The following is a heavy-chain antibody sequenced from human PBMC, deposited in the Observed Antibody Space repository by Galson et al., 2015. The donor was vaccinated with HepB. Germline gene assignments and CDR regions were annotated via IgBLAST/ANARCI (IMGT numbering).Heavy chain of an antibody. V-gene: IGHV3-23*01. CDR1: GFTFSSYA. CDR2: ISSSGGST. Sequence: SLRLSCAASGFTFSSYAMSWVRQAPGKGLEWVSAISSSGGSTYYADSVKGRFTISRDNSKNTLYLQMNSLRAEDTAVYYCAKDLGSSSWDPTAYYYMDVWGKGTTVTVSS. D-gene: IGHD6-13*01. CDR3: AKDLGSSSWDPTAYYYMDV. J-gene: IGHJ6*03.